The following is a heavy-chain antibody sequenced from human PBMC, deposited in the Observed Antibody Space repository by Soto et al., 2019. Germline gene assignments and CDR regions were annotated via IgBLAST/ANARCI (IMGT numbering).Heavy chain of an antibody. Sequence: EVQLVESGGGLIQPGGSLRLSCAASGFTVSSNYMSWVRQAPGKGLEWVSVIYRGGSTYYAASVKGGFTISRDNSKNKVYLQMNRLRAEDTAVYYCARVSSGRSGYGMDVWGQGTTVTVSS. CDR1: GFTVSSNY. D-gene: IGHD3-22*01. CDR3: ARVSSGRSGYGMDV. V-gene: IGHV3-53*01. CDR2: IYRGGST. J-gene: IGHJ6*02.